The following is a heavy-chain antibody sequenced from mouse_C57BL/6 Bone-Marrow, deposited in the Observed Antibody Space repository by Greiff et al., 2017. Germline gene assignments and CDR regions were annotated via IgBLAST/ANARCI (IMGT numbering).Heavy chain of an antibody. Sequence: VQLQQPGAELVKPGASVKLSCKASGYTFTSYWMHWVKQRPGQGLEWIGMIHPNSGSTNYNEKFKSKATLTVDKSSSTAYMQLSSLTSEDSAVDYCARAQLRLFFFAYWGQGTLVTVSA. CDR1: GYTFTSYW. CDR2: IHPNSGST. D-gene: IGHD3-2*02. CDR3: ARAQLRLFFFAY. V-gene: IGHV1-64*01. J-gene: IGHJ3*01.